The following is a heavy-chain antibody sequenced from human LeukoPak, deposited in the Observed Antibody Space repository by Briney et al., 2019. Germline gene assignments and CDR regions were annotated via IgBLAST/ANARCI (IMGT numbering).Heavy chain of an antibody. J-gene: IGHJ4*02. CDR1: GFTVSSNY. CDR2: IYSGGST. CDR3: ASGNYYDFWSGYPSHLDY. D-gene: IGHD3-3*01. V-gene: IGHV3-53*01. Sequence: GGSLRLSCASSGFTVSSNYMSWVRQAPGKGLEWVSVIYSGGSTYYADSVKGRFTISRDNSKNTLYLQMNSLRAEDTAVYYCASGNYYDFWSGYPSHLDYWGQGTLVTVSS.